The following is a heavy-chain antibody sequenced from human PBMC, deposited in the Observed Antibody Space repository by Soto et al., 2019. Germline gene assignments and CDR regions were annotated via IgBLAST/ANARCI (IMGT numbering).Heavy chain of an antibody. CDR2: ISAYNGNT. J-gene: IGHJ6*02. Sequence: ASVKVSCKASGYTFTSYGISWVRQAPGQGLEWMGWISAYNGNTNYAQKLQGRVTMTTDTSTSTAYMELRSLRSDDTAVYYCATGPGYSSGWGFYYYGMDVWGQWTSVTVSS. CDR1: GYTFTSYG. D-gene: IGHD6-19*01. CDR3: ATGPGYSSGWGFYYYGMDV. V-gene: IGHV1-18*04.